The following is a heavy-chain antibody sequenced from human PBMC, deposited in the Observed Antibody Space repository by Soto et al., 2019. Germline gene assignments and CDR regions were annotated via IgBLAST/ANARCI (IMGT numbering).Heavy chain of an antibody. J-gene: IGHJ4*02. V-gene: IGHV4-59*01. CDR3: ARKWDSSGFYSRFDY. CDR1: GGSISRYY. D-gene: IGHD3-22*01. CDR2: IYYSGLT. Sequence: PSETLSLTCSVSGGSISRYYWSWIRQPPGKGLEWIGCIYYSGLTHYHPSLKSRVTMSVDTSKNEFSLNLRSVTSADTAVYYCARKWDSSGFYSRFDYWGQGILVTVSS.